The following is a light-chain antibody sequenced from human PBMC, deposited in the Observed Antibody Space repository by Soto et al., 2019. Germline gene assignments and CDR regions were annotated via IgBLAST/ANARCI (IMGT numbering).Light chain of an antibody. Sequence: VVLTQSPVAVSLSPGERATLSCRASQSVSSYLAWYQQRPGQAPRLLIYDASNRATGIPVRFSGSGSGTDYTLTITNLESEDFAVYYCQQRSNWPWTFGQGTKVDIK. CDR3: QQRSNWPWT. CDR1: QSVSSY. CDR2: DAS. J-gene: IGKJ1*01. V-gene: IGKV3-11*01.